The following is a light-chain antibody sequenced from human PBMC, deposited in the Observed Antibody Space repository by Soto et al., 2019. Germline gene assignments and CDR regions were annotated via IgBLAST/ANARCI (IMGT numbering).Light chain of an antibody. CDR2: GAS. CDR3: QQYNNWPPA. CDR1: QSVSSN. Sequence: EIVLTQSPATLSLSPGERATLSCRASQSVSSNLAWYQQKPGQAPRLLIYGASTRATGIPARFSGSGSGTEFTLTISSLQYEDFAVYYCQQYNNWPPAFGQGTKVDIK. V-gene: IGKV3-15*01. J-gene: IGKJ1*01.